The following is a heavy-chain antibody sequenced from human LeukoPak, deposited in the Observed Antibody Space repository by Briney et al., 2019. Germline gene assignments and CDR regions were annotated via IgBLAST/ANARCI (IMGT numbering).Heavy chain of an antibody. CDR3: ARDRPVTTKPYGMDV. Sequence: GASVTVSCKASGYTFPSYFMHWVRQAPGQGLEWMGIINPSGGSTSYAQKFQGRVTMTRDTSTSTVYMELSSLRSDDTAVYYCARDRPVTTKPYGMDVWGQGTTVTVSS. CDR2: INPSGGST. D-gene: IGHD4-11*01. J-gene: IGHJ6*02. CDR1: GYTFPSYF. V-gene: IGHV1-46*01.